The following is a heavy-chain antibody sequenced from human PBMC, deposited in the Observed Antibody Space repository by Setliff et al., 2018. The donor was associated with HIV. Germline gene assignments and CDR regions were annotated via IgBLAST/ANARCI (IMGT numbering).Heavy chain of an antibody. CDR1: GASISSGSYY. CDR2: IYTSGST. V-gene: IGHV4-61*02. CDR3: ASGLIAPRF. D-gene: IGHD6-6*01. Sequence: KTSETLSLTCTVSGASISSGSYYWSWIRQPAGKGLEWIGRIYTSGSTNYNPSLKSRVTISVDTSKNQFSLKLSSVTAADTAVYYCASGLIAPRFWGQGTLVTVSS. J-gene: IGHJ4*02.